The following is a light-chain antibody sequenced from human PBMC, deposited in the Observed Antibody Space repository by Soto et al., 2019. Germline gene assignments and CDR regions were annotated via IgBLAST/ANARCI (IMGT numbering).Light chain of an antibody. V-gene: IGLV4-60*02. CDR1: SGHSSYI. Sequence: QSVLTQSSSASASLGSSVKLTCTLGSGHSSYIIAWHQQQPGKAPRYLMKLEGSGSYNKGSGVPDRFSGSSSGADRYLTSSNLQFEDDADYYCETWDSNTRVFGGGTKLTVL. CDR3: ETWDSNTRV. CDR2: LEGSGSY. J-gene: IGLJ3*02.